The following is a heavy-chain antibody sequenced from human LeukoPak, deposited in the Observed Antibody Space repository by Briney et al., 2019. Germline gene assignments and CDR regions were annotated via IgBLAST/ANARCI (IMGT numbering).Heavy chain of an antibody. D-gene: IGHD3-22*01. CDR2: INPNSGGT. CDR3: ARELAYYYDSSWLNWFDP. J-gene: IGHJ5*02. CDR1: GYTFTGYY. V-gene: IGHV1-2*02. Sequence: ASVKVSCKASGYTFTGYYMHWVRQAPGQGLEWMGWINPNSGGTNYAQKFQGGVTMTRDTSISTAYMELSRLRSDDTAVYYCARELAYYYDSSWLNWFDPWGQGTLVTVSS.